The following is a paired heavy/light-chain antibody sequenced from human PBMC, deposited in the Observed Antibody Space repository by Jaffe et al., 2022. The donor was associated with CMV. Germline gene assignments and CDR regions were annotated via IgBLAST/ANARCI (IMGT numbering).Light chain of an antibody. CDR1: QSVSSN. J-gene: IGKJ1*01. CDR3: QQYNNWPPRT. V-gene: IGKV3-15*01. Sequence: EIVMTQSPATLSVSPGERATLSCRASQSVSSNLAWYQQKPGQAPRLLIYGASTRATGIPARFSGSGSGTEFTLTISSLQSEDFAVYYCQQYNNWPPRTFGQGTKVEIK. CDR2: GAS.
Heavy chain of an antibody. V-gene: IGHV3-23*01. D-gene: IGHD3-16*02. CDR3: AKHPIIMITFGGVIGLFDY. CDR1: GFTFSSYA. Sequence: EVQLLESGGGLVQPGGSLRLSCAASGFTFSSYAMSWVRQAPGKGLEWVSAISGSGGSTYYADSVKGRFTISRDNSKNTLYLQMNSLRAEDTAVYYCAKHPIIMITFGGVIGLFDYWGQGTLVTVSS. J-gene: IGHJ4*02. CDR2: ISGSGGST.